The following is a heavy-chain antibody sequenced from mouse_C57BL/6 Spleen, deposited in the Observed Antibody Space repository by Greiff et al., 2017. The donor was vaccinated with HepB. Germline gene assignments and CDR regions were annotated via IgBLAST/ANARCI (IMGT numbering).Heavy chain of an antibody. Sequence: QVQLQQPGAELVMPGASVKLSCKASGYTFTSYWMHWVKQRPGQGLEWIGEIDPSDSYTNYNQKFKGKSTLTVDKSSSTAYMQLSSLTSEDSAVYYCARRDYDRGFDYWGQGTTLTVSS. CDR1: GYTFTSYW. D-gene: IGHD2-4*01. J-gene: IGHJ2*01. CDR3: ARRDYDRGFDY. V-gene: IGHV1-69*01. CDR2: IDPSDSYT.